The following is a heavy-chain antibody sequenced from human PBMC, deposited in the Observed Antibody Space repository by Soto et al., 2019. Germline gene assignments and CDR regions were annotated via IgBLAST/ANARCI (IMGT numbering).Heavy chain of an antibody. CDR1: GGSISSGGYS. V-gene: IGHV4-30-2*01. CDR3: AAGGGLPRYY. J-gene: IGHJ4*02. Sequence: QLQLQDSGSGLVKPSQTLSLTCAVSGGSISSGGYSWSWIRQPPGKGLEWIGYIYHSGSTYYNPSLKPRVTISVDRSKNQFSLKLSSVTAADTAVYYCAAGGGLPRYYWGQGTLVTVSS. CDR2: IYHSGST. D-gene: IGHD5-12*01.